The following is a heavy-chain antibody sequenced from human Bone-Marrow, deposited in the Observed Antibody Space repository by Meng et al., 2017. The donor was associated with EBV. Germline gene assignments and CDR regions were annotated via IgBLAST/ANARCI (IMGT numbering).Heavy chain of an antibody. J-gene: IGHJ4*02. Sequence: QLQLQESGPAQVNPSETLSLTCTVSGGSISSFYYWGWIRQPPGRGLEWIGSVHYSGSTYYSPSLKSRITVSVDTSKNQFSLRLTSVTAADTAVYYCARPFPSIVSPRLDPFGEWGKGILCTVSS. CDR3: ARPFPSIVSPRLDPFGE. CDR2: VHYSGST. D-gene: IGHD5/OR15-5a*01. V-gene: IGHV4-39*01. CDR1: GGSISSFYY.